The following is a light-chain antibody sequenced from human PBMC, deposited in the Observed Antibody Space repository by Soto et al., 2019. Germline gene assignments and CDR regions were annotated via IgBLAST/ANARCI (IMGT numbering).Light chain of an antibody. CDR1: SSDVGAYNY. V-gene: IGLV2-14*01. CDR2: DVT. Sequence: QSALTQPASVSGPPGQSITISCTGTSSDVGAYNYVSWYQHHPGKDPRLVIYDVTNRPSGISDRFSGSKSGNTASLTISGLLAEDEADYYCTSYTSTSTYVFGTGTKLTVL. CDR3: TSYTSTSTYV. J-gene: IGLJ1*01.